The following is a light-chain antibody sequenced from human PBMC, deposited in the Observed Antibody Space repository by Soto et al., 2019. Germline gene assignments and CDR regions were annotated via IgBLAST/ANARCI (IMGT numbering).Light chain of an antibody. CDR3: QQSYSTPRT. J-gene: IGKJ1*01. Sequence: DIQMTQSPSSLSASVGDRVTITCRASQSISSYLNWYQQKPGKAPKLLIYAASSLQSGVPSSFSVSGSGTDFTLTISSLQPEDFATYYCQQSYSTPRTFGQGTKVEIK. V-gene: IGKV1-39*01. CDR1: QSISSY. CDR2: AAS.